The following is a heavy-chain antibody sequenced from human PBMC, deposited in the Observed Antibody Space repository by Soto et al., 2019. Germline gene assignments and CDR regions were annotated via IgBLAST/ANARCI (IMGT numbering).Heavy chain of an antibody. CDR3: ARVYYSGSGSYYTPFDY. CDR2: ISAYNVNT. V-gene: IGHV1-18*01. Sequence: QVQLVQSGAEVKKPGASVKVSCKASGYTFTSYGISWLRQAPGQGLEWRGWISAYNVNTNYEQKLQGRVTMTTDTSTSTAYMELRSLRSDDTAVYYCARVYYSGSGSYYTPFDYWGQGTLVTVSS. J-gene: IGHJ4*02. D-gene: IGHD3-10*01. CDR1: GYTFTSYG.